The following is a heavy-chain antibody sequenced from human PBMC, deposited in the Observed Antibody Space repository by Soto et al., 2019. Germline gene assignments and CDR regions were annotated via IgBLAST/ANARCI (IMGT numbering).Heavy chain of an antibody. CDR2: INPNSGGT. Sequence: ASVRVSCKASGYTFTGYYMYWVRQAPGQGLEWMGWINPNSGGTNYAQKFQGRVTMTRDTSISTAYMELSRLRSDDTAVYYCARDQSHYHRLGYYWGQGTLVTVSS. CDR1: GYTFTGYY. D-gene: IGHD1-26*01. CDR3: ARDQSHYHRLGYY. J-gene: IGHJ4*02. V-gene: IGHV1-2*02.